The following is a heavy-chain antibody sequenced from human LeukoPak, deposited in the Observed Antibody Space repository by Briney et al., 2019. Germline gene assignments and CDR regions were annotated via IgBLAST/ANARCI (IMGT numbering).Heavy chain of an antibody. CDR2: ISGSGGST. Sequence: PGGSLRLSCAASGFTFSSYAMSWVRQAPGKGLEWVSAISGSGGSTYYADSVKGRFTISRDNSKNTLYLQMNSLRAEDTAVYYCARAADDSSGYYGLNDAFDIWGQGTMVTVSS. D-gene: IGHD3-22*01. CDR3: ARAADDSSGYYGLNDAFDI. V-gene: IGHV3-23*01. CDR1: GFTFSSYA. J-gene: IGHJ3*02.